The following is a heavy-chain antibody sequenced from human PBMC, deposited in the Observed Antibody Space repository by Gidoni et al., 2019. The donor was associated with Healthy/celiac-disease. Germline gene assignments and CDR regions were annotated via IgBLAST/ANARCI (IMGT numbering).Heavy chain of an antibody. CDR1: GFPFSSYA. CDR2: ISGSGGST. J-gene: IGHJ4*02. D-gene: IGHD3-10*01. V-gene: IGHV3-23*01. CDR3: AKDVAMVRGVISFDY. Sequence: EVQLLESGGGLVQPGGSLRLSCAASGFPFSSYAMSWVRQAPGKGLEWVSAISGSGGSTYYADAVKGRFTISRDNSKNTLYLQMNSLRAEDTAVYYCAKDVAMVRGVISFDYWGQGTLVTVSS.